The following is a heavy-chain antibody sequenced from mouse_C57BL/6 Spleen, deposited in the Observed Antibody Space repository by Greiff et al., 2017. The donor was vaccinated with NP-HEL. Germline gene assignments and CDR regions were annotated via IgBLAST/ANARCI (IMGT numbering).Heavy chain of an antibody. CDR2: ISYDGSN. D-gene: IGHD2-3*01. Sequence: VQLQQSGPGLVKPSQSLSLTCSVTGYSITSGYYWNWIRQFPGNKLEWMGYISYDGSNNYNPSLKNRISITRDTSKNQFFLKLNSVTTEDTATYYCARRWLHAMDYWGQGTSVTVSS. V-gene: IGHV3-6*01. CDR3: ARRWLHAMDY. CDR1: GYSITSGYY. J-gene: IGHJ4*01.